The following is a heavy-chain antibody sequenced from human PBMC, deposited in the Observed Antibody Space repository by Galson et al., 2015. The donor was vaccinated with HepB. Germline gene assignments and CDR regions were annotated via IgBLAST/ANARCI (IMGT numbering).Heavy chain of an antibody. CDR2: ISYDGSNK. V-gene: IGHV3-30-3*01. J-gene: IGHJ3*02. CDR1: GFTFSSYA. D-gene: IGHD6-13*01. CDR3: ARGGGRGIAAVGAAFDI. Sequence: SLRLSCAASGFTFSSYAMHWVRQAPGKGLEWVAVISYDGSNKYYADSVKGRFTISRDNSKNTLYLQMNSLRSEDTAVYYCARGGGRGIAAVGAAFDIWGQGTMVTVSS.